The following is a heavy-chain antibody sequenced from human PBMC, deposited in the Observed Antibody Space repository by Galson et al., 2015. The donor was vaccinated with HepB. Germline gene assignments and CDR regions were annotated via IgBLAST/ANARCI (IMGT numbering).Heavy chain of an antibody. D-gene: IGHD1-26*01. V-gene: IGHV3-23*01. CDR1: GFTFSSYA. CDR3: AKGMGDHGIVGATTGGF. Sequence: SLRLSCAASGFTFSSYAMSWVRQAPGKGLEWVSAISGSGGSTYYADSVKGRFTISRDNSKNTLYLQMNSLRAEDTAVYYCAKGMGDHGIVGATTGGFWGQGTLVTVSS. J-gene: IGHJ4*02. CDR2: ISGSGGST.